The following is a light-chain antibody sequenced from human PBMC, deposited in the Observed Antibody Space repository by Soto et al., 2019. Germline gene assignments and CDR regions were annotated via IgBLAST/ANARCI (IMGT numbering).Light chain of an antibody. Sequence: DIQMTQSPSTLSASIGDRVTITCRAGQTINGRLAWYQQKPGRPPKLLIYDVSFLESGAPSRISGSGSGTDFTLTISSLRPDDFATFYCQQYKVYPYTFGQG. CDR2: DVS. CDR1: QTINGR. CDR3: QQYKVYPYT. V-gene: IGKV1-5*01. J-gene: IGKJ2*01.